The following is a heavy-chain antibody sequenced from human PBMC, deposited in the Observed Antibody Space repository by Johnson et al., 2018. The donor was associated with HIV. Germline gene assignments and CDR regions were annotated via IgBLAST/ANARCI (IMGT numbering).Heavy chain of an antibody. V-gene: IGHV3-33*06. D-gene: IGHD1-26*01. J-gene: IGHJ3*01. CDR1: GFSFSAYA. Sequence: QVQLVESGGGVVRPGRSLRLSCVASGFSFSAYAIHWVRQAPGQGLEWVAVIWYDGHFTYYGASVKGRFTISRDNSKNTVFLEMNSLTAEDTGLYYCVKDGAHSGSHHDAFDVWGRGTVVTVSS. CDR3: VKDGAHSGSHHDAFDV. CDR2: IWYDGHFT.